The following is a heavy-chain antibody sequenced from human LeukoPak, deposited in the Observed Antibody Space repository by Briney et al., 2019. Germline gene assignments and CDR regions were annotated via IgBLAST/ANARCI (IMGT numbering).Heavy chain of an antibody. Sequence: GGSLRLSCAASGFTFSDYYMSWIRQAPGKGLEWVSYISSSGNIIYSADSVKGRSTISRDNAKNSLYLQINSLRAEDTAVYYCARATAADTAMIYFDYWGQGTLVTVSS. V-gene: IGHV3-11*01. J-gene: IGHJ4*02. CDR1: GFTFSDYY. CDR2: ISSSGNII. CDR3: ARATAADTAMIYFDY. D-gene: IGHD5-18*01.